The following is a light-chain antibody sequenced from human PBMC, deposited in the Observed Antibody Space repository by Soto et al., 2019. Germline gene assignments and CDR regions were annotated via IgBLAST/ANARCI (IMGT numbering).Light chain of an antibody. Sequence: DIVITQSPATLSVSPGGRHTLCCRASQSVNSNLAWYQQKPGQAPRLLIYDASTRATGIPARFSGSGSGTDFTLTISRLEAEDFAMYYCQQCGGSPTFGQGTKVDIK. J-gene: IGKJ1*01. CDR3: QQCGGSPT. V-gene: IGKV3-15*01. CDR1: QSVNSN. CDR2: DAS.